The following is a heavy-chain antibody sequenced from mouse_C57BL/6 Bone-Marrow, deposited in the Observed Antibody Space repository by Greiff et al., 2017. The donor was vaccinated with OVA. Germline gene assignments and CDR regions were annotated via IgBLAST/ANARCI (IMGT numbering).Heavy chain of an antibody. J-gene: IGHJ4*01. Sequence: EVQLQQSGPELVKPGASVKISCKASGYTFTDYYMNWVKQSHGKSLEWIGDINPNNGGTSYKQKFKGKATLTGDKSSSTAYMELRSLTSEDSAVYYCAIPNYGSYAMDYWGQGTSVTVSS. CDR3: AIPNYGSYAMDY. D-gene: IGHD1-1*01. CDR1: GYTFTDYY. V-gene: IGHV1-26*01. CDR2: INPNNGGT.